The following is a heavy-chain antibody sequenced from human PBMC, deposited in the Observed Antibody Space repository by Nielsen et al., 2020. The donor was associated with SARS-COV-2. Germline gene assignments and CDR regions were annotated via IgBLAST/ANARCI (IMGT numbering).Heavy chain of an antibody. V-gene: IGHV3-66*01. Sequence: GGSLRLSCAASGFTFSSYDMHWVRQAPGKGLEWVSVIYSGGSTYYADSVKGRFTISRDNSKNTLYLQMNSLRAEDTAVYYCAREVREGGGYNYDIWGQGTMVTVSS. CDR1: GFTFSSYD. J-gene: IGHJ3*02. CDR3: AREVREGGGYNYDI. D-gene: IGHD5-24*01. CDR2: IYSGGST.